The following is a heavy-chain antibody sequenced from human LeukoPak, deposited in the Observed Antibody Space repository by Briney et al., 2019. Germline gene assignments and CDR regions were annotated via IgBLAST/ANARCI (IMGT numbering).Heavy chain of an antibody. Sequence: PGGSLRLSCAASGFTFSSYWMHWVRQAPGKGLVWVSRINSDGSSTSYADSVKGRFTISRDNAKNSLYLQMNSLRVDDTAVYYCARDRGYSTFDYWGQGTLVTVSS. CDR1: GFTFSSYW. V-gene: IGHV3-74*01. J-gene: IGHJ4*02. D-gene: IGHD4-23*01. CDR3: ARDRGYSTFDY. CDR2: INSDGSST.